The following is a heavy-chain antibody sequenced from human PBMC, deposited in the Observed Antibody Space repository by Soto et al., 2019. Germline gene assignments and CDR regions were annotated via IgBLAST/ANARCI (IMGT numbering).Heavy chain of an antibody. J-gene: IGHJ5*02. CDR1: GGTFSSYA. CDR2: IIPIFGTA. V-gene: IGHV1-69*13. Sequence: ASVKVSCKASGGTFSSYAISWVRQAPGQGLEWMGGIIPIFGTANYAQKFQGRVTITADESTSTAYMELSSLRSEDTAVYYCARGVLPTGHKNWFDPWGQGTLVTV. D-gene: IGHD3-10*01. CDR3: ARGVLPTGHKNWFDP.